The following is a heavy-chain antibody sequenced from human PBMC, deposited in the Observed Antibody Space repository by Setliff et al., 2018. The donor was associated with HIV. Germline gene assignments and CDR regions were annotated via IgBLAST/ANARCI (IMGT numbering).Heavy chain of an antibody. Sequence: ASVKVSCKASGYTFRTYGIHWMRQAPGQRLEYLGWINTANGNTKYSQDLQGRVSITSDTSASTSYMELSSLRSQDMAVYYCARGLLFGDQYYPCHYMDVWGKGTTVTVSS. CDR3: ARGLLFGDQYYPCHYMDV. D-gene: IGHD3-3*01. CDR2: INTANGNT. J-gene: IGHJ6*03. CDR1: GYTFRTYG. V-gene: IGHV1-3*03.